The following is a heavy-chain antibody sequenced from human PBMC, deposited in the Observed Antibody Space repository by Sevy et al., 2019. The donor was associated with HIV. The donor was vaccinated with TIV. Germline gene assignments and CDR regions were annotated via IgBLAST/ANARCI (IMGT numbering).Heavy chain of an antibody. V-gene: IGHV4-4*07. J-gene: IGHJ3*02. CDR3: AREEMATIVAFDI. CDR2: IYSSGST. Sequence: SETLSLTCTVSGASISSYYWSWIRQPAGKGLEWIGRIYSSGSTNYNPSLKSRVTMSADRSKNQFSLKLSSVTAADTAVFYCAREEMATIVAFDIWSQGTMVTVSS. D-gene: IGHD5-12*01. CDR1: GASISSYY.